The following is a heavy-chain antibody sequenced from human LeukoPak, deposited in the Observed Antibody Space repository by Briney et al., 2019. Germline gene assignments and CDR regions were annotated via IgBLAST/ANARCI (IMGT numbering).Heavy chain of an antibody. CDR2: IYYSGST. CDR3: ASSAYYYDSSGS. CDR1: GGSISSYY. D-gene: IGHD3-22*01. V-gene: IGHV4-59*01. J-gene: IGHJ3*01. Sequence: SETLPLTCTVSGGSISSYYWSWIRQPPGKGLGWIGYIYYSGSTSYNPSLKSRVIISIDTSKNQFSLKLTSVTAADTAVYYCASSAYYYDSSGSWGQGTMVTVSS.